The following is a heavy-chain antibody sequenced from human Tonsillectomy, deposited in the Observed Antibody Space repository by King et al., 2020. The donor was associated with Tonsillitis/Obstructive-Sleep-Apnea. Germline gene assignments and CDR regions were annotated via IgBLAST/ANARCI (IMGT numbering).Heavy chain of an antibody. CDR2: ISSSGGST. D-gene: IGHD1-7*01. J-gene: IGHJ5*02. V-gene: IGHV3-23*04. CDR1: GFPFSSYS. Sequence: VQLVESGGGLVQPGGSLRLSCAASGFPFSSYSMIWVRQAPRKGLEWVSSISSSGGSTYSADSVKGRFTISRDNSKNTLFLQLNSLRAEDTAVYYCAKAWNFASRSGNGTIDTWGRGTRAPSPQ. CDR3: AKAWNFASRSGNGTIDT.